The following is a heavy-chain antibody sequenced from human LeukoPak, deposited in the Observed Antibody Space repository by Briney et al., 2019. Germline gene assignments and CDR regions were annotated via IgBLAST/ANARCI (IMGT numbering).Heavy chain of an antibody. Sequence: SETLSLTCTVSGGSISSYYWSWIRQPAGKGLEWIGRIYTSGSTNYNPSLKSRVTISVDTSKNQFSLKLSSVTAADTAVYYCASERYCSSTSCLRGYYYYYMDVWGKGTTVTVSS. J-gene: IGHJ6*03. CDR3: ASERYCSSTSCLRGYYYYYMDV. CDR2: IYTSGST. CDR1: GGSISSYY. D-gene: IGHD2-2*01. V-gene: IGHV4-4*07.